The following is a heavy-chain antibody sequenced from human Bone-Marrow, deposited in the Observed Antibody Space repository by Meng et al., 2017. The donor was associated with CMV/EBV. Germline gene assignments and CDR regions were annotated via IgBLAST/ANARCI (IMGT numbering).Heavy chain of an antibody. Sequence: GESLKISCAASGFSFDDYAMVWVRQGPGKGLEWVSAISGSGGSTYYADSVKGRFTISRDNSKNTLYLQMNSLRAEDTAVYYCAKTARGYCSSTSCYNREDSYWYFDLCGGATL. V-gene: IGHV3-23*01. D-gene: IGHD2-2*02. J-gene: IGHJ2*01. CDR1: GFSFDDYA. CDR2: ISGSGGST. CDR3: AKTARGYCSSTSCYNREDSYWYFDL.